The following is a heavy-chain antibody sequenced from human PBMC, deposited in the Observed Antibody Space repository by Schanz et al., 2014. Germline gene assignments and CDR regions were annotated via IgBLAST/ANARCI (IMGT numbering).Heavy chain of an antibody. J-gene: IGHJ4*02. CDR1: GITFSGYS. V-gene: IGHV3-48*01. CDR2: ISGSSSTK. D-gene: IGHD3-22*01. Sequence: VQLVESGGGLAQPGGSLRLSCAASGITFSGYSMNWVRQAPGKGLEWVSYISGSSSTKYYADSVKGRFTISRDNSENTLYLQMNSLRAEDTAVYYCAKQHGVIQQVSDYWGQGTLVTVSS. CDR3: AKQHGVIQQVSDY.